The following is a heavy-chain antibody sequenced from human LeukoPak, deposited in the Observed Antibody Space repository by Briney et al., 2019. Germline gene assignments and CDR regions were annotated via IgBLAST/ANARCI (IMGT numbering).Heavy chain of an antibody. J-gene: IGHJ4*02. CDR3: GRQQAAAGDY. CDR2: ISGDGTST. Sequence: PGGSLRLSCAASGFTFSSYWTHWVRQAPGKGLVWVSRISGDGTSTGCADSVKGRFTISRDNAKNMLYLQMNSLRDEDTAVYYCGRQQAAAGDYWGQGTLVTVSS. D-gene: IGHD6-13*01. CDR1: GFTFSSYW. V-gene: IGHV3-74*01.